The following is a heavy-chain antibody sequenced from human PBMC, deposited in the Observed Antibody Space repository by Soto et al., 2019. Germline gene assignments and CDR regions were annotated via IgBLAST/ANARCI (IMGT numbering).Heavy chain of an antibody. CDR3: GKDNYGSGSYSWFDP. D-gene: IGHD3-10*01. CDR1: GFTFSSYA. J-gene: IGHJ5*02. CDR2: ISGSGGST. V-gene: IGHV3-23*01. Sequence: EVQLLESGGGLVQPGGSLRLSCAASGFTFSSYAMSWVRQAPGKGLEWVSAISGSGGSTYYADSVKGRFTISRDNSKNRLYRQMNSLRAEDTAVYYCGKDNYGSGSYSWFDPWGQGTLVTVSS.